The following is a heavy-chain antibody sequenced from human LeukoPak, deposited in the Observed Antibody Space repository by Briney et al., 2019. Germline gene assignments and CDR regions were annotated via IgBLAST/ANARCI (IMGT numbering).Heavy chain of an antibody. D-gene: IGHD7-27*01. J-gene: IGHJ4*02. V-gene: IGHV3-48*03. Sequence: GGSLRLSCAASGFTFSSYGMTWVRQAPGKGLEWVSHISSGGHIISYEDSVKGRFIISRDDAESSLYLQMNSLRAEDTAVYYCARDEDGDQDFDYWGQGTLVTVSS. CDR2: ISSGGHII. CDR3: ARDEDGDQDFDY. CDR1: GFTFSSYG.